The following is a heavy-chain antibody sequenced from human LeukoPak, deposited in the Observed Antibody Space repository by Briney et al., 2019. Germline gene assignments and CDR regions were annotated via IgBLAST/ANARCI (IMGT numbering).Heavy chain of an antibody. Sequence: GGPLRLSCAASGFTFSSYAMSWVRQAPGKGLEWVSAISGSGGSTYYADSVKGRFTISRDNSKNTLYPQMNSLRAEDTAVYYCAKCERGYYFDYWGQGTLVTVSS. D-gene: IGHD3-10*01. CDR3: AKCERGYYFDY. J-gene: IGHJ4*02. V-gene: IGHV3-23*01. CDR2: ISGSGGST. CDR1: GFTFSSYA.